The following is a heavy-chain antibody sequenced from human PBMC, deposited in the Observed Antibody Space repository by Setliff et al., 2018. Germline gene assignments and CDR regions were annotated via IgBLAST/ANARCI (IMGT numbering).Heavy chain of an antibody. CDR3: ARTCSGSGCYAGLES. CDR1: GITFSDFG. J-gene: IGHJ4*02. CDR2: IWDDGVKK. D-gene: IGHD2-15*01. V-gene: IGHV3-33*01. Sequence: PGGSLRLSCEVSGITFSDFGMHWVRQAPGKGLEWVAVIWDDGVKKYHADSVKGRFTISRDNSKNTLYLQMNSLRPEDTAVYYCARTCSGSGCYAGLESWGQGTPVTVSS.